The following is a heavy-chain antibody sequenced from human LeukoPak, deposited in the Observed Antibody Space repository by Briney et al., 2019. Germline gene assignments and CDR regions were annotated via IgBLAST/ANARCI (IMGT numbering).Heavy chain of an antibody. CDR3: ARGIEEGIVVVVAATPAGAFDI. CDR1: GGTFSSYA. D-gene: IGHD2-15*01. Sequence: GASVKVSCKASGGTFSSYAISWVRQAPGQGLEWMGGIIPIFGTANYAQKFQGRVTITADKSTSTAYMELSSLRSEDTAVYYCARGIEEGIVVVVAATPAGAFDIWDQGTMVTVSS. V-gene: IGHV1-69*06. J-gene: IGHJ3*02. CDR2: IIPIFGTA.